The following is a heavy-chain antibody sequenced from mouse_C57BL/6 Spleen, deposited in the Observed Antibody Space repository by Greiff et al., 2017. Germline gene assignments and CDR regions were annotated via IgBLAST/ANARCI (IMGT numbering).Heavy chain of an antibody. D-gene: IGHD2-12*01. J-gene: IGHJ4*01. CDR2: INPNNGGT. CDR3: AYTYFDNYYAMDY. V-gene: IGHV1-26*01. CDR1: GYTFTDYY. Sequence: EVQLQQSGPELVKPGASVKISCKASGYTFTDYYMNWVKQSHGKSLEWIGDINPNNGGTSYNQKFKGKATLTVDKSSSTAYMELRSLTSEDSAVYYCAYTYFDNYYAMDYWGQGTSVTVSS.